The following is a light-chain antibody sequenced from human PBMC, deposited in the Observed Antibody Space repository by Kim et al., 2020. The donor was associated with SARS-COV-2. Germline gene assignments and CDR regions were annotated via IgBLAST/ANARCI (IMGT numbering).Light chain of an antibody. CDR3: QAWDSSVV. CDR2: QDS. V-gene: IGLV3-1*01. Sequence: VSVFQGPTASITCSGDKLGDKYACWYQQKPGQSPVLVIYQDSKRPSGIPERFSGSNSGNTATLTISGTQAMDEADYYCQAWDSSVVFGGGTQLTVL. CDR1: KLGDKY. J-gene: IGLJ2*01.